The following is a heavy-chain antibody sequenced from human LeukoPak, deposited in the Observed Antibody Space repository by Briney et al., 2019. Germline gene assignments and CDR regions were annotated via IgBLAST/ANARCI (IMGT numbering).Heavy chain of an antibody. D-gene: IGHD6-19*01. Sequence: PGGSLRLSCAASGFTFSSHWMSWVRHAPGKGLEWLANIKQDGSEKYYVGSVKGRFTISRDNAKNSLYLQINSLRAEDTAVYYCARFGYINGWTPFDYWGQGTLVTVSS. CDR3: ARFGYINGWTPFDY. V-gene: IGHV3-7*05. CDR2: IKQDGSEK. CDR1: GFTFSSHW. J-gene: IGHJ4*02.